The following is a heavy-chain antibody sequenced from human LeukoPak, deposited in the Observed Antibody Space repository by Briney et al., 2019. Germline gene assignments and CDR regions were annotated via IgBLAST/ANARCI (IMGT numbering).Heavy chain of an antibody. CDR2: ISTSSIYI. D-gene: IGHD3-9*01. CDR3: ARGFILTGYAFDY. CDR1: GFTFSNYR. J-gene: IGHJ4*02. Sequence: PGGSLRLSCAASGFTFSNYRMNWVRQAPGKGLEWVSSISTSSIYIYYADSVKGRFTISRDNAKNSLYLQMNSLRAEDTAVYYCARGFILTGYAFDYWGQGTLVTVSS. V-gene: IGHV3-21*01.